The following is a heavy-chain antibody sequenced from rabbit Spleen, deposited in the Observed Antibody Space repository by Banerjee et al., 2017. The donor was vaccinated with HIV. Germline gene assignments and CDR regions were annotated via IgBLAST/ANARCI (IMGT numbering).Heavy chain of an antibody. J-gene: IGHJ4*01. CDR3: ARDLAGVIGWNFNL. CDR1: GIDFSTTYS. CDR2: IATNSGST. V-gene: IGHV1S43*01. D-gene: IGHD4-1*01. Sequence: QSLEESGGGLVKPGGTLTLTCKASGIDFSTTYSMCWVRQAPGKGPEWIACIATNSGSTWYASWAKGRFTISKSTSLNTVTLQMTSLTAADTATYYCARDLAGVIGWNFNLWGPGTLVTVS.